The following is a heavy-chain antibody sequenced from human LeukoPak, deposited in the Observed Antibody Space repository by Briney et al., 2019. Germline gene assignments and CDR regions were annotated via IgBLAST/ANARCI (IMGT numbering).Heavy chain of an antibody. CDR2: ISSSSSYI. D-gene: IGHD4-17*01. Sequence: GGSLRLSCAASGFTFSSYSMNWVRQAPGKGLEWVSSISSSSSYIYYADSVKGRFTISRDNAKNSLYLQMNSLRAEDTAVYYCARVLCLTVTTRCPVDYWGQGTLVTVSS. CDR3: ARVLCLTVTTRCPVDY. CDR1: GFTFSSYS. J-gene: IGHJ4*02. V-gene: IGHV3-21*01.